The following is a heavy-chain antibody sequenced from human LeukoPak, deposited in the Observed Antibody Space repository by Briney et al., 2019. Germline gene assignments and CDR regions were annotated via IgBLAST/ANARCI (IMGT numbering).Heavy chain of an antibody. J-gene: IGHJ4*02. CDR1: GFTFNNYG. V-gene: IGHV3-30*02. CDR2: IRHDGSSK. CDR3: AKVATTWTIDY. Sequence: GGSLRLSCAASGFTFNNYGMHWVRQAPGKGLEWVAFIRHDGSSKYYVDSVKGRFTVSRDNSKNTLYLQMNSLRAEDTAEYYCAKVATTWTIDYWGQGTLVTVSS. D-gene: IGHD3/OR15-3a*01.